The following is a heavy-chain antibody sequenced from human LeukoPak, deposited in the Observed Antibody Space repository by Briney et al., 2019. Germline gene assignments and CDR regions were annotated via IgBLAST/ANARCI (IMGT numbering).Heavy chain of an antibody. D-gene: IGHD5-18*01. CDR3: ASPAMAFIDQGRYNYYYYMDV. V-gene: IGHV4-38-2*02. CDR1: GYSISSGYY. CDR2: IYHSGST. Sequence: PSETLSLTCTVSGYSISSGYYWGWIRQPPGKGLEWIGSIYHSGSTYYNPSLKSRVTISVDTSKNQFSLKLSSVTAADTAVYYCASPAMAFIDQGRYNYYYYMDVWGKGTTVTISS. J-gene: IGHJ6*03.